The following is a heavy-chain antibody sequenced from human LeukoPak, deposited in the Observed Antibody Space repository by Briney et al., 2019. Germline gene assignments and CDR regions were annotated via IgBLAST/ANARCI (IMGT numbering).Heavy chain of an antibody. V-gene: IGHV3-23*01. J-gene: IGHJ4*02. D-gene: IGHD3-10*01. CDR3: AKGSIRGVIITALDY. CDR1: GFTFSSYA. CDR2: ISGSGGST. Sequence: GGSLRLSCAASGFTFSSYAMSWVRQAPGKGLEWVSAISGSGGSTYYADPVKGRFTISRDNSKNTLYLQMNSLRAEDTAVYYCAKGSIRGVIITALDYWGQGTLVTVSS.